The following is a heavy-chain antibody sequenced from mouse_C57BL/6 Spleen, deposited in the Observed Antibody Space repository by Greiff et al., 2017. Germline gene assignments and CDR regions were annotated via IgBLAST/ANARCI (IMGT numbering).Heavy chain of an antibody. D-gene: IGHD1-1*01. CDR3: ARRGYGSSMDY. J-gene: IGHJ4*01. CDR2: IYPSDSET. CDR1: GYTFTSYW. Sequence: QVQLQQPGAELVRPGSSVKLSCKASGYTFTSYWMDWVKQRPGQGLAWIGTIYPSDSETHYNQKFKDKATLTVDKSSSTAYMQLSSLTSEDAAVYYCARRGYGSSMDYWGQGTSVTVSS. V-gene: IGHV1-61*01.